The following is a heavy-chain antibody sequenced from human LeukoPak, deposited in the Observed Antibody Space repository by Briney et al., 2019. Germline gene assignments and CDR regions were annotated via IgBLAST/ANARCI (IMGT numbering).Heavy chain of an antibody. Sequence: GGSLRLSCAASGFTFSSYTMNWVRQAPGKGLEWVSAISGSGGSAYYADSVKGRFTISRDNSKNTLYLQMNSLRAEDTAVYYCARTIQGVIIPNFDSWGQGTLVTVSS. CDR2: ISGSGGSA. V-gene: IGHV3-23*01. CDR1: GFTFSSYT. D-gene: IGHD3-10*01. J-gene: IGHJ4*02. CDR3: ARTIQGVIIPNFDS.